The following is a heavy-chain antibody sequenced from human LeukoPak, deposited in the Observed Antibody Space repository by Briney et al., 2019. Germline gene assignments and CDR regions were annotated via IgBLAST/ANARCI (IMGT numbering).Heavy chain of an antibody. Sequence: PGGSLRLSCAASGFTFSSFWMHWVRQPPGKGLVWVSRIDSDGSTTTYADSVKGRFTISRDNAKNTVYLQINSLRVEDTAVYYCVTLNSFGYDYWGQGVLVTVSS. D-gene: IGHD5-18*01. CDR2: IDSDGSTT. V-gene: IGHV3-74*01. CDR1: GFTFSSFW. J-gene: IGHJ4*02. CDR3: VTLNSFGYDY.